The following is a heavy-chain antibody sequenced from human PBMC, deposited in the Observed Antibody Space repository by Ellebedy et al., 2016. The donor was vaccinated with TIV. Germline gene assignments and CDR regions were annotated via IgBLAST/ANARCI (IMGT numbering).Heavy chain of an antibody. CDR3: ARADNWLDP. Sequence: PGGSLRLSCAASGFSFSNYNMNWVRQAPGKGLEWVSCISSGSSTIYYADSVKGRFTISRDNAKNSLYLQMNSLRAGDTGVYYCARADNWLDPWGQGTLVTVSS. CDR2: ISSGSSTI. CDR1: GFSFSNYN. V-gene: IGHV3-48*01. J-gene: IGHJ5*02.